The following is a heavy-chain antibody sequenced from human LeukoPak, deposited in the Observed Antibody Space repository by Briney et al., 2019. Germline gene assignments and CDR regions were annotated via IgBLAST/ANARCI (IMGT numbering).Heavy chain of an antibody. CDR3: ARALGAFDI. J-gene: IGHJ3*02. CDR1: GYSISSGYF. V-gene: IGHV4-38-2*02. Sequence: SETLSLTCTVSGYSISSGYFWGWIRQPPGKGLDWIGSIYHSGSTYYNPSLKSRVTISVDTSKNQFSLKLSSVTAADTAVYYCARALGAFDIWGQGTMVTVSS. CDR2: IYHSGST.